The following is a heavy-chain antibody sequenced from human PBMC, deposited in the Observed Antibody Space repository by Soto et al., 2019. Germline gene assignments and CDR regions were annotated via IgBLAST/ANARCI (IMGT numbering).Heavy chain of an antibody. CDR3: AKSAPMDAGDKYYYDF. J-gene: IGHJ4*02. Sequence: VKVSCKASGGTFSTFGISWVRQAPGQGLEWMGGIIPFFGTARYSQKFEDRITITADESTNTVYMDLRSLTSEDTAIYYCAKSAPMDAGDKYYYDFWGQGALVTVS. CDR2: IIPFFGTA. V-gene: IGHV1-69*13. D-gene: IGHD4-17*01. CDR1: GGTFSTFG.